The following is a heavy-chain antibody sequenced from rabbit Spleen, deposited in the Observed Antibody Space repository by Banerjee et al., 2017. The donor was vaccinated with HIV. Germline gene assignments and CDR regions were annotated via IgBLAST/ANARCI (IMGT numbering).Heavy chain of an antibody. CDR3: ASDGLASSGYDLDL. CDR2: IDSGSGSA. D-gene: IGHD1-1*01. CDR1: GFSFSAHY. J-gene: IGHJ6*01. Sequence: QQQLEESGGGLVKPGGTLTLTCTASGFSFSAHYMCWVRQAPGKGLELIGCIDSGSGSAYYASWAKSRFTITRNINLSTVDLKMTSLTAADTATYFCASDGLASSGYDLDLWGQGTLVTVS. V-gene: IGHV1S43*01.